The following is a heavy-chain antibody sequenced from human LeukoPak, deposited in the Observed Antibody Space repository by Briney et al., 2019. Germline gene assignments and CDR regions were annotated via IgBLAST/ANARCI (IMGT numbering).Heavy chain of an antibody. CDR2: IYYSGST. Sequence: SETLSLTCTVSGGSINSYYWTWIRQPPGKALEWIGYIYYSGSTYYNPSLKSRVTISLDTSKNQFSLKLSSVTAADTAVYYCGRDATPFRNQTWFDPGARGPPVPVSS. CDR3: GRDATPFRNQTWFDP. J-gene: IGHJ5*02. D-gene: IGHD1-14*01. V-gene: IGHV4-59*01. CDR1: GGSINSYY.